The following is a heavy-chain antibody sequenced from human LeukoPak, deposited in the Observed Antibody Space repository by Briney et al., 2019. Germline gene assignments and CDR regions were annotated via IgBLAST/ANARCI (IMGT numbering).Heavy chain of an antibody. CDR1: GFTFSSYA. CDR2: IPRNGGST. V-gene: IGHV3-23*01. D-gene: IGHD3-16*01. Sequence: WGSLRLSCAASGFTFSSYAMSWVRQAPGKGLEWVSSIPRNGGSTYYADSVKGRFTISRDNSKNTLYVQMNSLRVGDTAVYYCAKAPRFGDHAAEYFYYYMDVWGKGTTVTVSS. CDR3: AKAPRFGDHAAEYFYYYMDV. J-gene: IGHJ6*03.